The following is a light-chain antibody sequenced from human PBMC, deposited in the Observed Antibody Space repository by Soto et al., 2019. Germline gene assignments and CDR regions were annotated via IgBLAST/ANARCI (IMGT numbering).Light chain of an antibody. CDR3: QQYGSSAWT. V-gene: IGKV3-20*01. Sequence: EIVLTQSPVALSLSPGERAMLSCRTSQSVSSNSLAWYQQKPGQAPRLLIYGASSRATGIPDRFSGSGSGTDFTLTISRLEPEDFAVYYCQQYGSSAWTFGQGAKVDI. J-gene: IGKJ1*01. CDR2: GAS. CDR1: QSVSSNS.